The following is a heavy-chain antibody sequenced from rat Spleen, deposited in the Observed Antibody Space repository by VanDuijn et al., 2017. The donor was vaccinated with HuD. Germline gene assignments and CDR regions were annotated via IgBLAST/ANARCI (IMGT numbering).Heavy chain of an antibody. Sequence: EVQLVESGGGLVQPGRSLKLSCAASGFTFNNYDMAWVRQAPTRGLEWIASISTGGTITYFRDSVKGRFTISRDDAKSTQYRQMDSLRSEDTATYYCARHGGLRNWFAFWGQGTLVTVSS. CDR3: ARHGGLRNWFAF. J-gene: IGHJ3*01. D-gene: IGHD1-11*01. CDR2: ISTGGTIT. CDR1: GFTFNNYD. V-gene: IGHV5S13*01.